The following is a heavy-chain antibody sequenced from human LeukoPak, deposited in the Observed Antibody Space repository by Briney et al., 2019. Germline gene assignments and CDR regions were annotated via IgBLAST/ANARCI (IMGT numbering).Heavy chain of an antibody. J-gene: IGHJ4*02. CDR2: INHSGST. D-gene: IGHD3-9*01. Sequence: SETLSLTCAVYGESFSGYYWSWIRQPPGKGLEWIGEINHSGSTNYNPSLKSRVTISVDTSKNQFSLKLSSVTAADTAVYYCATNLDYDILTGYDYWGQGTLVTVSS. CDR3: ATNLDYDILTGYDY. V-gene: IGHV4-34*01. CDR1: GESFSGYY.